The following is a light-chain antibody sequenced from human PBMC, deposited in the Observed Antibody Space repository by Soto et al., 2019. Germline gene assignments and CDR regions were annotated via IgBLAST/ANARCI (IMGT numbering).Light chain of an antibody. Sequence: DIQMTQSPSTLSASVGDRVTITCQASQSISNWLAWYQQKPGKAPKLLIYKASNLESGVPSRFSGSGSGTEFTLTISGLQPDDFATYYCLQFYTYPLTFGAGTRVEIK. CDR3: LQFYTYPLT. J-gene: IGKJ4*01. CDR1: QSISNW. V-gene: IGKV1-5*03. CDR2: KAS.